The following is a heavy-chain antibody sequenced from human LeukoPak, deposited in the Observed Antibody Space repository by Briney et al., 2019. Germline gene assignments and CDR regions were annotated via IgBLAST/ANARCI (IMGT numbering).Heavy chain of an antibody. CDR3: ARGRRLDY. CDR1: GGSFSGYY. CDR2: INHSGST. Sequence: SETLSLTCAVYGGSFSGYYWSWIRQPPGKGLEWIGEINHSGSTNYNPSLKSRVTISVDTSKNQFSLKLSSVTAADTAVYYCARGRRLDYWGQGTLVTVSS. J-gene: IGHJ4*02. V-gene: IGHV4-34*01.